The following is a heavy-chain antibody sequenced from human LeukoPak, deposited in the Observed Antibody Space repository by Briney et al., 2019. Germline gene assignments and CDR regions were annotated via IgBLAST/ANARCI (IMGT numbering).Heavy chain of an antibody. CDR2: VTRSSTST. Sequence: GGSLRLSCAASGFTFSSYSMNWVRQAPGKGLEWVSSVTRSSTSTYYTDSVRGRFTISRDNAKNSLYLQMNSLRAEDTAVYYCARDNWNDAPGGFDPWGQGTLVTVSS. V-gene: IGHV3-21*01. CDR1: GFTFSSYS. D-gene: IGHD1-20*01. J-gene: IGHJ5*02. CDR3: ARDNWNDAPGGFDP.